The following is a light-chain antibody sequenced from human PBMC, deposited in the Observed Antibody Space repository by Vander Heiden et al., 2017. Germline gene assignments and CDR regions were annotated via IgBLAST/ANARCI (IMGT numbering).Light chain of an antibody. Sequence: DIQMTQSPSSLSASVGDRVTITCRASQSISSYLNWYQQKPGKAPKLLIYAASSLQSGVPSRFSGSGSGTDFTLTISSLQPEDFATYDWQQRYSTLTWTFGQGTKVEIK. J-gene: IGKJ1*01. V-gene: IGKV1-39*01. CDR3: QQRYSTLTWT. CDR2: AAS. CDR1: QSISSY.